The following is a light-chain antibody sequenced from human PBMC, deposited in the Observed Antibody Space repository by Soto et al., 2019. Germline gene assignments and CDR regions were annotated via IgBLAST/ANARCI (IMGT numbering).Light chain of an antibody. J-gene: IGKJ1*01. V-gene: IGKV1-5*01. CDR1: QSISSW. CDR2: DAS. Sequence: DVNMSHSPSALSASVGDSATITCRASQSISSWLAWYQQKPGKAPKLLIYDASSLESGVPSRFSGSGSGTEFTLTISSLQPDDFATYYCQHYKMYSPWTFGQGTKVDIK. CDR3: QHYKMYSPWT.